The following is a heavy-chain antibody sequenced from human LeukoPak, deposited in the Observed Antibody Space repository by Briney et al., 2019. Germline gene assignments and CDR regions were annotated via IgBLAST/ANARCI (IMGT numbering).Heavy chain of an antibody. Sequence: GGSLRLSCAASGFTFSSYSMNWVRQAPGKGLEWVSSISSSSSYIYYADSVKGRFTISRDNAKNSLYLQMNSLRAEDTAVYYCARDDLGYCSGGSCYSEGYFDYWGQGTLVTVSS. CDR3: ARDDLGYCSGGSCYSEGYFDY. V-gene: IGHV3-21*01. J-gene: IGHJ4*02. D-gene: IGHD2-15*01. CDR1: GFTFSSYS. CDR2: ISSSSSYI.